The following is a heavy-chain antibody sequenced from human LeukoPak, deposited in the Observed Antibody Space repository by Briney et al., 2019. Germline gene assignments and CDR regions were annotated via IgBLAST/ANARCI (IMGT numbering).Heavy chain of an antibody. D-gene: IGHD6-13*01. J-gene: IGHJ6*02. CDR2: IHYSGST. V-gene: IGHV4-30-4*01. Sequence: SQTLSLTCTVSGGSISSGDYYWSWIRQPPGKGLEWIGYIHYSGSTYYHPSLKSRVSISLDASKNHFSLRLSSVTAADTAVYYCARGDGIAVYGMDVWGQGTTVTVSS. CDR3: ARGDGIAVYGMDV. CDR1: GGSISSGDYY.